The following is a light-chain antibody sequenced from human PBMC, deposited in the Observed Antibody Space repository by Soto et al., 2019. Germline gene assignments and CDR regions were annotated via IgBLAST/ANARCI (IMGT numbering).Light chain of an antibody. J-gene: IGLJ2*01. Sequence: QSALTQPASVYGSPGQSITISCTGTSSDVGYYNYVSWYQQHPGKAPKVMIYDVSNRPSGVSNRFSGSKSGNTASLTISGLQAEDEADYYCSSFTTTSTLLFGGGTKLTVL. CDR1: SSDVGYYNY. CDR2: DVS. V-gene: IGLV2-14*03. CDR3: SSFTTTSTLL.